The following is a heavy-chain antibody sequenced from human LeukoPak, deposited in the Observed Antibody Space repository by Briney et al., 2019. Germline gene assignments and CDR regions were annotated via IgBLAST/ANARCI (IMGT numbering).Heavy chain of an antibody. D-gene: IGHD3-16*02. CDR2: IYYSGST. CDR3: ARVPHDYVWGSYRHALDI. CDR1: GGSISSGGYY. J-gene: IGHJ3*02. V-gene: IGHV4-31*03. Sequence: SQTLSLTCTVSGGSISSGGYYWSWIRQHPGKGLEWIGYIYYSGSTYYNPSLKSRVTISVDTSKNQFSLKLSSVTAADTAVYYCARVPHDYVWGSYRHALDIWGHGTMVTVSS.